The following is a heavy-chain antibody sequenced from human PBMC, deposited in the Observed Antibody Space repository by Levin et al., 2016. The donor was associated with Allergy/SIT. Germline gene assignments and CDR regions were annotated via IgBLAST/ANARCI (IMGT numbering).Heavy chain of an antibody. CDR1: GFTFRSYA. V-gene: IGHV3-23*01. CDR2: ITGSGGTT. CDR3: ARSHYHDSSGYYWDY. J-gene: IGHJ4*02. Sequence: GGSLRLSCAASGFTFRSYAMSWVRQAPGKGLEWVSAITGSGGTTYNADSVKGRFIISRDNSKNTLYLQINSLRAEDTAVYYCARSHYHDSSGYYWDYWGQGTLVTVSS. D-gene: IGHD3-22*01.